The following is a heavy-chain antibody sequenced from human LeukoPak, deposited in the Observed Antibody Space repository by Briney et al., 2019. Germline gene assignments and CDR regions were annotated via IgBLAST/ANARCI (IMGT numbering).Heavy chain of an antibody. CDR3: ARTHCSGGSCYSFDY. CDR1: GGSISSYY. J-gene: IGHJ4*02. CDR2: IYYSGST. Sequence: SETLSLTCTVSGGSISSYYWSWIRQPPGKGLEWIGYIYYSGSTNYNPSLKSRVTISVDTSKNQFSLKLSSVTAADTAVYYCARTHCSGGSCYSFDYCGQGTLVTVSS. D-gene: IGHD2-15*01. V-gene: IGHV4-59*01.